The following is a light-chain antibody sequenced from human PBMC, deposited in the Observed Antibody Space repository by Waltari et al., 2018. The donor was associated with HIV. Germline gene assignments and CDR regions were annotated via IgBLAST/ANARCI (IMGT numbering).Light chain of an antibody. CDR2: RNN. V-gene: IGLV1-47*01. CDR3: AAWDDSLL. CDR1: SSNIGSNY. J-gene: IGLJ2*01. Sequence: QSVLTQPPSASGTPGRRVTISCSGSSSNIGSNYVYWYQQLPGTAPKLLIYRNNQRPSGVPDRFSGSKSGTSASLAISGLRSEDEADYYCAAWDDSLLFGGGTKLTVL.